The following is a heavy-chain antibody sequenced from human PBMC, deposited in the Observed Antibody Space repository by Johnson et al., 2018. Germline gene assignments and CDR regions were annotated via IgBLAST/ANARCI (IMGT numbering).Heavy chain of an antibody. CDR1: GFTFSDYA. V-gene: IGHV3-73*02. J-gene: IGHJ4*02. CDR2: IRSKVNSYAT. D-gene: IGHD1-26*01. CDR3: SRNAGSYSNDN. Sequence: VQLQESGGGLVQPGGSLKLSCAASGFTFSDYAMHWVRQAPGEGLEWVGRIRSKVNSYATAYGASVKGRCTISRDDSKNTAYLQMNSLKTEDTAVYYCSRNAGSYSNDNWGQGTLVTVSS.